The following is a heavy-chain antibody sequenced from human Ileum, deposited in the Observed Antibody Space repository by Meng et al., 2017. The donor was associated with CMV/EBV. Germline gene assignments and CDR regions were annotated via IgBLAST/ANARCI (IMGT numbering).Heavy chain of an antibody. J-gene: IGHJ4*02. Sequence: CKALGYPFPSYSMHGVRQAPGQGLEWMGIINPSGGSTSYAQKFQGRVTMTRDTSTSTVYMELSSLRSEDTTVYYCARAFRIGSFDYWGQGTLVTVSS. CDR1: GYPFPSYS. D-gene: IGHD1-26*01. CDR2: INPSGGST. CDR3: ARAFRIGSFDY. V-gene: IGHV1-46*01.